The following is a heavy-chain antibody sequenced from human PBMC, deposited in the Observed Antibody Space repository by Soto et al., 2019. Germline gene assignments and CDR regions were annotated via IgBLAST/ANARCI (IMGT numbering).Heavy chain of an antibody. Sequence: SETLSLTCTVSGGSISSYYWIWIRQPPGKGLEWIGYIYYSGSTNYNPSLKSRVTISVDTSKNQFSLKLSSVTAVDTAVYYCARGRAVAGTDYWGQGTLVTVSS. CDR3: ARGRAVAGTDY. D-gene: IGHD6-19*01. V-gene: IGHV4-59*01. CDR1: GGSISSYY. J-gene: IGHJ4*02. CDR2: IYYSGST.